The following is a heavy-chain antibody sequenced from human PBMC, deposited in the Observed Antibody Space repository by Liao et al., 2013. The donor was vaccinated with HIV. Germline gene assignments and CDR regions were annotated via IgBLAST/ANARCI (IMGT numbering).Heavy chain of an antibody. CDR2: IHTSGST. CDR1: YGSISSYF. V-gene: IGHV4-4*07. J-gene: IGHJ6*03. D-gene: IGHD6-19*01. CDR3: ARNVAGANHYYYYYYMDV. Sequence: QVQLQETGPGLVKPSETLSLTCTVSYGSISSYFWSWIRQPAGKGLEWIGRIHTSGSTNYNPSLKSRVTMSVDTSKNQFSLKLSSVTAADTAMYYCARNVAGANHYYYYYYMDVWGKGTTVTVSS.